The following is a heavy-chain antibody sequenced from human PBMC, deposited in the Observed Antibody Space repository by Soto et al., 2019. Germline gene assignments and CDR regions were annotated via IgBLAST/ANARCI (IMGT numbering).Heavy chain of an antibody. CDR1: AFSFSNYE. J-gene: IGHJ4*02. CDR2: ISYDVNIK. V-gene: IGHV3-30*03. Sequence: GGSLRLSCAASAFSFSNYEMHWVRQAPGKGLEWLAIISYDVNIKYYADSVKGRFTISRDNSKSTLFLQMNSLRAEDTAIYFCARGDDTSGYYYAFDYWGQGTLVTVSS. D-gene: IGHD3-22*01. CDR3: ARGDDTSGYYYAFDY.